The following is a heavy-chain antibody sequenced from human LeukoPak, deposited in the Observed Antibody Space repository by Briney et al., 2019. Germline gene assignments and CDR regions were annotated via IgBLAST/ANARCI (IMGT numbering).Heavy chain of an antibody. V-gene: IGHV4-34*01. D-gene: IGHD3-10*01. CDR3: ASRSGLLWFGEFNY. J-gene: IGHJ4*02. CDR1: GGSFSGYY. Sequence: SETLSLTCAAYGGSFSGYYWSWIRQPPGKGLEWIGEINHSGSTNYNPSLTSRGTISVDTSKNQFSLKLSSVTAADTAVYYCASRSGLLWFGEFNYWGQGTLVTVSS. CDR2: INHSGST.